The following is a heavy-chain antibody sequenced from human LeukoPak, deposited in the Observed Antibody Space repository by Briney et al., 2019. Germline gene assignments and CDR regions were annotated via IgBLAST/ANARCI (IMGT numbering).Heavy chain of an antibody. CDR3: ARGPYSYDSSGAFDI. Sequence: PSETLSLTCTVSGDSISSGDYYWSWIRQPAGKGLGWIGRISSSGSTNYNPSLKSRATISVDTSKNQFSLKLSSVTAADTAVYFCARGPYSYDSSGAFDIWGQGTMVTVSS. CDR2: ISSSGST. V-gene: IGHV4-61*02. D-gene: IGHD3-22*01. CDR1: GDSISSGDYY. J-gene: IGHJ3*02.